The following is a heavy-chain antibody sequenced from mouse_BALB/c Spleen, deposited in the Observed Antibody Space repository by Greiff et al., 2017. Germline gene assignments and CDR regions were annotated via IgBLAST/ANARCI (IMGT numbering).Heavy chain of an antibody. V-gene: IGHV7-3*02. CDR2: IRNKANGYTT. CDR3: ARDLYGNFAY. J-gene: IGHJ3*01. Sequence: EVKVVESGGGLVQPGGSLRLSCATSGFTFTDYYMSWVRQPPGKALEWLGFIRNKANGYTTEYSASVKGRFTISRDNSQSILYLQMNTLRAEDSATYYCARDLYGNFAYWGQGTLVTVSA. D-gene: IGHD2-10*02. CDR1: GFTFTDYY.